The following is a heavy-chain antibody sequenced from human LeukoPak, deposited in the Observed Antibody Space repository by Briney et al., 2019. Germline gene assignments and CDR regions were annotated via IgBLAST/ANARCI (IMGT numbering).Heavy chain of an antibody. CDR1: GLSFGDYT. Sequence: PGGSLRLSCEASGLSFGDYTMHWVRQAPGKGLEWVALISYDGSNKYYADSLKGRFTISRDNSKNTLSLQMNSLRPEDTAVYYCARDLRWFGELHWFDPWGQGTLVTVSS. D-gene: IGHD3-10*01. V-gene: IGHV3-30*04. CDR2: ISYDGSNK. J-gene: IGHJ5*02. CDR3: ARDLRWFGELHWFDP.